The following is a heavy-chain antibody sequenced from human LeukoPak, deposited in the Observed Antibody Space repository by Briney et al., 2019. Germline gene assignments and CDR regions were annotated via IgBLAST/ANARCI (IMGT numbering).Heavy chain of an antibody. CDR3: AREVGDYGDNAFDI. V-gene: IGHV4-30-4*01. CDR2: IYYSGST. D-gene: IGHD4-17*01. J-gene: IGHJ3*02. CDR1: GVSISSGDYY. Sequence: PSETLSLTCTVSGVSISSGDYYWSWLRQPPGKGLEWIGYIYYSGSTYYNPSLKSRVTISVDTSKNQFSLKLSSVTAADTAVYYCAREVGDYGDNAFDIWGQGTMVTVSS.